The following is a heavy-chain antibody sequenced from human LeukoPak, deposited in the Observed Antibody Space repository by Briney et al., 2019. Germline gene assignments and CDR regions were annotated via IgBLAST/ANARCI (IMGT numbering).Heavy chain of an antibody. V-gene: IGHV3-30*03. CDR2: ISYDGSNK. CDR3: ARGSEWLVPDY. J-gene: IGHJ4*02. Sequence: GGSLRLSCAASGFTFSSYGMHWVRQAPGKGLEWVAVISYDGSNKYYADSVKGRFTISRDNSKNTLYLQMNSLRAEDTAVYYCARGSEWLVPDYWGQGTLVTVSS. CDR1: GFTFSSYG. D-gene: IGHD6-19*01.